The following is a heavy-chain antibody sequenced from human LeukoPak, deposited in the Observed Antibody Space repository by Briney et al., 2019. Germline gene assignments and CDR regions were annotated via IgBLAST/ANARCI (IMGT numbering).Heavy chain of an antibody. J-gene: IGHJ4*02. CDR1: GYSISSGNY. CDR3: ARVRGSSSRGYYFDY. CDR2: IYHTGST. V-gene: IGHV4-38-2*01. D-gene: IGHD6-13*01. Sequence: SQTLSLTCAVSGYSISSGNYWGWIRQPPGKGREWIGFIYHTGSTYYSPSLKSRVTMSVDTSKNQFSLKLSSVTAADTAIHYCARVRGSSSRGYYFDYWGQGTLVTVSS.